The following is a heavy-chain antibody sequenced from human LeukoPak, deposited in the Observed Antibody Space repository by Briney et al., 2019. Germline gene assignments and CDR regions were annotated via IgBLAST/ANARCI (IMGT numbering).Heavy chain of an antibody. Sequence: ASVKVSCTASGYTFTSYDINWVRQATGQGLEWMGWINPNSGNTGSAQRFQGRVTMTRDTSRSTAYMELRSLTSEDTAVYYCARGPLVRLPSSFDPWGQGTLVTVSS. J-gene: IGHJ5*02. CDR1: GYTFTSYD. D-gene: IGHD3-16*02. CDR2: INPNSGNT. V-gene: IGHV1-8*01. CDR3: ARGPLVRLPSSFDP.